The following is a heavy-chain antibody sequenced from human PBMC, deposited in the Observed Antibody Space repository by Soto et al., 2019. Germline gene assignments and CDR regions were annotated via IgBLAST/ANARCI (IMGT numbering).Heavy chain of an antibody. J-gene: IGHJ4*02. Sequence: QVQLEESGGGVVQPGRSLRLSCAASGFTFSSYGMHWVRQAQGTGPEWVTFISYDGTKTDYEDSVKGRFTISRDNSKNTLYLQMNRLREEDTAVYYCARDPMARGVVWTWGGDNWGQGTPVTVSS. CDR3: ARDPMARGVVWTWGGDN. CDR2: ISYDGTKT. V-gene: IGHV3-30*19. D-gene: IGHD3-10*01. CDR1: GFTFSSYG.